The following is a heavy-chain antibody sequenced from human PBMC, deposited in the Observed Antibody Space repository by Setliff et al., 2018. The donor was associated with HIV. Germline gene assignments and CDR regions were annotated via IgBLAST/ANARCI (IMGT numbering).Heavy chain of an antibody. CDR2: MNPNSGVT. D-gene: IGHD3-10*01. CDR1: GHTFSNSD. Sequence: ASVKVSCKASGHTFSNSDINWVRRATGQGLEWMGWMNPNSGVTGYALKFHDRVTMTGDTSISTAYLELRSLTSEDTAVYYCASGKGVGGVVITDGLDVWGKGTTVTVSS. V-gene: IGHV1-8*02. J-gene: IGHJ6*04. CDR3: ASGKGVGGVVITDGLDV.